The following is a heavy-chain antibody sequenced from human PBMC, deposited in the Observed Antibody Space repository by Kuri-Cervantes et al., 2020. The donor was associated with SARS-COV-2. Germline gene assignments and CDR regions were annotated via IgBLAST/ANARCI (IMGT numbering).Heavy chain of an antibody. J-gene: IGHJ3*02. V-gene: IGHV1-18*01. CDR2: ISVYSGDT. D-gene: IGHD1-14*01. Sequence: ASVKVSCKASGYTFTDYGISWVRQAPGQGLEWMGWISVYSGDTNYAQTFQGRVTMTTDTSTSTAYMELRSLRSDDTAVYYCARGTTGAFDIWGQGTMVTVSS. CDR3: ARGTTGAFDI. CDR1: GYTFTDYG.